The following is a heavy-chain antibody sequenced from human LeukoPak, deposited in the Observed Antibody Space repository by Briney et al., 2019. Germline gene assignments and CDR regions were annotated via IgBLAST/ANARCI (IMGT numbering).Heavy chain of an antibody. CDR3: ARVGVITYFDY. CDR2: IYYSGST. V-gene: IGHV4-61*08. Sequence: PSETLSLTCTVSGGSISSGDYYWSWIRQPPGKGLEWIGYIYYSGSTNYNPSLKSRVTISVDTSKNQFSLKLSSVTAADTAVYYCARVGVITYFDYWGQGTLVTVSS. CDR1: GGSISSGDYY. D-gene: IGHD3-22*01. J-gene: IGHJ4*02.